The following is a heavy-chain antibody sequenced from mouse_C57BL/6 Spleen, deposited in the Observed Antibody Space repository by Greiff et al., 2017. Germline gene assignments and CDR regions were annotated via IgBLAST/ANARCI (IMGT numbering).Heavy chain of an antibody. CDR1: GFTFSSYA. V-gene: IGHV5-4*01. J-gene: IGHJ1*03. Sequence: DVKLVESGGGLVKPGGSLKLSCAASGFTFSSYAMSWVRQTPEKRLEWVATISDGGSYTYYPDNVKGRFTISRDNAKNNLYLQMSHLKSEDTAMSYCARDSELRHWYFDVWGTGTTVTVSS. D-gene: IGHD2-4*01. CDR2: ISDGGSYT. CDR3: ARDSELRHWYFDV.